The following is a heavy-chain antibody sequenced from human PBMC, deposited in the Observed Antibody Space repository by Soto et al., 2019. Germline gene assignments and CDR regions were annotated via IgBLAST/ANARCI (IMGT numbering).Heavy chain of an antibody. D-gene: IGHD3-9*01. CDR2: IIPIFGTA. Sequence: SVKVSCKASGGTFSSYAISWVRQAPGQGLEWMGGIIPIFGTANYAQKFQGRVTITADESTSTAYMELSSLRSEDTAVYYCAREARDILTGSGNWFDPWGQGTLVTVSS. CDR1: GGTFSSYA. J-gene: IGHJ5*02. V-gene: IGHV1-69*13. CDR3: AREARDILTGSGNWFDP.